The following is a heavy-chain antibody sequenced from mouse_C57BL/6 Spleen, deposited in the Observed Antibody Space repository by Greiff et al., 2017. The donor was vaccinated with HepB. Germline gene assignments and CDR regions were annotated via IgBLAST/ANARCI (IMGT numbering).Heavy chain of an antibody. V-gene: IGHV7-3*01. CDR3: ARLNWENAMDY. J-gene: IGHJ4*01. CDR1: GFTFTDYY. CDR2: IRNKANGYTT. D-gene: IGHD4-1*01. Sequence: EVKLMESGGGLVQPGGSLSLSCAASGFTFTDYYMSWVRQPPGKALEWLGFIRNKANGYTTEYSASVKGRFNISRDNSQSILYLQMNALRAEDSATYYCARLNWENAMDYWGQGTSVTVSS.